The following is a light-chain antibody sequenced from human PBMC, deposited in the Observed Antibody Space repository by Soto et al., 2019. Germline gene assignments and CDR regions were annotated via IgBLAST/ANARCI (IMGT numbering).Light chain of an antibody. V-gene: IGKV1-5*01. CDR1: QSISSW. J-gene: IGKJ3*01. CDR3: QQYAIT. Sequence: DIQMTQSPSTLSASVGDRVTITCRASQSISSWLAWYQQKPGKAPKLLIYDASSLESGVPSRFSGSGSGTEFTLTISSLQPDDFATYYCQQYAITFGPGTKGDIK. CDR2: DAS.